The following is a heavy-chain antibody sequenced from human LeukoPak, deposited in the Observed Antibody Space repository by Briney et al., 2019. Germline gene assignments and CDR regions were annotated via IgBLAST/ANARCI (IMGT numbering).Heavy chain of an antibody. J-gene: IGHJ6*03. D-gene: IGHD6-6*01. Sequence: GGSLSLSCAASGFTFSSYSMNWVRQAPGKGLEWVSFISSSSSYIYYADSVKGRFTISRDNAKNSLYLQMNSLRAEDTAVYYCASLYSSSSYYYYYYMDVWGKGTTVTVSS. CDR2: ISSSSSYI. CDR1: GFTFSSYS. V-gene: IGHV3-21*01. CDR3: ASLYSSSSYYYYYYMDV.